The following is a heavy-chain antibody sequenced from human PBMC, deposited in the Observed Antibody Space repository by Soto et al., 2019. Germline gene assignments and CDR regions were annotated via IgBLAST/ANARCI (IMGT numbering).Heavy chain of an antibody. V-gene: IGHV4-30-2*01. CDR1: GGSISSGGYS. CDR2: IYHSGST. CDR3: ASYYDSSGLIGNFDY. J-gene: IGHJ4*02. D-gene: IGHD3-22*01. Sequence: SETLSLTCAVSGGSISSGGYSWSWIRQPPGKGLEWIGYIYHSGSTYYNPSLKSRVTISVDRSKNQFYLKLSSVTAADTAVYYCASYYDSSGLIGNFDYWGQGTLVTVSS.